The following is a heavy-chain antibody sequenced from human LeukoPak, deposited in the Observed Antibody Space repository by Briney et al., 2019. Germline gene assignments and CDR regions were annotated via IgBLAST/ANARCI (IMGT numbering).Heavy chain of an antibody. CDR3: ARVELGDCSSTSCYAGPFDY. V-gene: IGHV3-11*06. CDR2: ISSSSSYT. CDR1: GFTFSDYY. Sequence: GGSLRLSCAASGFTFSDYYMNWIRQAPGKGLEWVTYISSSSSYTNYADSVKGRFTISRDNAKNSLYLQMNSLRAEDTAVYYCARVELGDCSSTSCYAGPFDYWGQGTLVTVSS. D-gene: IGHD2-2*01. J-gene: IGHJ4*02.